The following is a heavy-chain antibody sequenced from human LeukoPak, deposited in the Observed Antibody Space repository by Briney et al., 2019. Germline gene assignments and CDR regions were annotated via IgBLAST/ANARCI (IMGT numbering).Heavy chain of an antibody. CDR2: ISSSSSTI. Sequence: PGGSLRLSCTASGFTFSGYSMNWIRQAPGKGLEWVSYISSSSSTIYYADSVKGRFTISRDNAKNSLYLQMNSLRAEDTAVYYCARDHRDAFDIWGQGTMVTVSS. V-gene: IGHV3-48*01. J-gene: IGHJ3*02. CDR1: GFTFSGYS. CDR3: ARDHRDAFDI.